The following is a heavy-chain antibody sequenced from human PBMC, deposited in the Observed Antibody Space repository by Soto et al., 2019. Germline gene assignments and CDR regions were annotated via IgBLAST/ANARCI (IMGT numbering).Heavy chain of an antibody. D-gene: IGHD3-22*01. CDR1: GYTFTSYG. CDR2: ISAYNGNT. V-gene: IGHV1-18*01. Sequence: ASVKVSCKASGYTFTSYGISWVRQAPGQGLEWMGWISAYNGNTNYAQKLQGRVTMTTDTSTSTAYMELRSLRSDDTAVYYCARAYYYDSSGYYFGPPLDIDYWGQGTLVTVSS. J-gene: IGHJ4*02. CDR3: ARAYYYDSSGYYFGPPLDIDY.